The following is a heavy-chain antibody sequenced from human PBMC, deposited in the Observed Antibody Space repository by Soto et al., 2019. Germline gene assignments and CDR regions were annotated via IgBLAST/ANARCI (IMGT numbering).Heavy chain of an antibody. V-gene: IGHV4-59*02. Sequence: PSETLSLPCNVSCGSVSCHYWAWMRQSPGQVLAWLVLMFYRGSGGLKTTPSLKSRVSISVVTPTNLISLRLTSVTAADTAVYYCARAFYDSSAAGVAFDLWGPGTMVT. J-gene: IGHJ3*01. D-gene: IGHD3-16*01. CDR3: ARAFYDSSAAGVAFDL. CDR1: CGSVSCHY. CDR2: MFYRGSGGL.